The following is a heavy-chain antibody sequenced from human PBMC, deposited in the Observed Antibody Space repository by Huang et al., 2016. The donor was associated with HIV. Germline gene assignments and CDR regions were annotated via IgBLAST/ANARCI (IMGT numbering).Heavy chain of an antibody. CDR2: IHSGGST. D-gene: IGHD2-2*01. Sequence: EVQLVESGGGLIQPGGSLRLSCAASGVTVSTNFMSWVRQVPGKGLECVSVIHSGGSTYYVDSVKGRFTISRDNSRNTLYLQMNSLRAEDTAVYYCARALGFYDTDAFDIWGQGTMVTVSS. CDR1: GVTVSTNF. J-gene: IGHJ3*02. V-gene: IGHV3-53*01. CDR3: ARALGFYDTDAFDI.